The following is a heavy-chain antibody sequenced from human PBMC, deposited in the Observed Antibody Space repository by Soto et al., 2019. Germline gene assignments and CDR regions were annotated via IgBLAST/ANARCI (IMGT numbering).Heavy chain of an antibody. CDR3: ARGLIPYGLDV. V-gene: IGHV3-64*07. D-gene: IGHD3-10*01. CDR1: GFTFSRYP. J-gene: IGHJ6*02. Sequence: EVHLVESGGALVRPGGSLRLSCAASGFTFSRYPMHWVRQAPGKGLQYVSAISSHGNATFYAESVRGRFLLSRDNSKNTLYLQMGSLRVEDMAVYYCARGLIPYGLDVWGQGTTVTVS. CDR2: ISSHGNAT.